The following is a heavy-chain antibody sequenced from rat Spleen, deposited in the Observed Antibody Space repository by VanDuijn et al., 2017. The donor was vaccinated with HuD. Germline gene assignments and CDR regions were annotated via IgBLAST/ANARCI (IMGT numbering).Heavy chain of an antibody. J-gene: IGHJ2*01. Sequence: VQLKESGPVLVQPSQTLSLTCTVSGFSLVSYGVSWVRQVPTKGLEWVASIGISGGTTYYRDSVKGRFTISRDDAKSTLYLQMDSLRSEDTATYYCTTKADWGQGVMVTVSS. CDR3: TTKAD. V-gene: IGHV5-19*01. CDR2: IGISGGTT. CDR1: GFSLVSYG.